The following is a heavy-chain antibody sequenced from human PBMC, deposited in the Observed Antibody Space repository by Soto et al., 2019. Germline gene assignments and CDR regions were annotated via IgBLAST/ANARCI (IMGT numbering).Heavy chain of an antibody. D-gene: IGHD6-19*01. CDR3: AKDRGHIAVAAITRGGDFHI. V-gene: IGHV3-30*18. CDR1: GFTLSSYG. CDR2: ISYDGDDQ. J-gene: IGHJ3*02. Sequence: QLVESGGGVVQPGTSLRLSCVASGFTLSSYGMHWVRQAPGKGLEWVAAISYDGDDQYYGDSVRGRFTISRDNSESTVYLQMNSLRADDTGVYYCAKDRGHIAVAAITRGGDFHIWGRGTMVAVSS.